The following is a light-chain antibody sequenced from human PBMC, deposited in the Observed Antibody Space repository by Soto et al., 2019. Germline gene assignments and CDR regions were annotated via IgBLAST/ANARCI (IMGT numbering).Light chain of an antibody. CDR3: SSYTSSSTLGGV. V-gene: IGLV2-14*01. J-gene: IGLJ2*01. Sequence: QSALTQPASVSGSPGQSITLSCTGTSSDVGGYNYVSWYQQHPGKAPKLMIYDVSNRPSGVSNRFSGSKSGNTVSLTISGLQAEDEADYYCSSYTSSSTLGGVFGGGTKLTVL. CDR1: SSDVGGYNY. CDR2: DVS.